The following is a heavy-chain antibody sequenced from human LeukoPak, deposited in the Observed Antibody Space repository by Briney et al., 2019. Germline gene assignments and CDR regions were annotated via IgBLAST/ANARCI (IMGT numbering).Heavy chain of an antibody. D-gene: IGHD3-9*01. CDR2: IWYDGSNK. Sequence: PGRSLRLSCAASGLTFSSYGMHWVRQALGEGLEWVAVIWYDGSNKYYADSVKGRFTISRDNSKNTLYLQMNSLRAEDTAVYYCAREGRYDILTGYEPMGFDYWGQGTLVTVSS. CDR3: AREGRYDILTGYEPMGFDY. CDR1: GLTFSSYG. J-gene: IGHJ4*02. V-gene: IGHV3-33*01.